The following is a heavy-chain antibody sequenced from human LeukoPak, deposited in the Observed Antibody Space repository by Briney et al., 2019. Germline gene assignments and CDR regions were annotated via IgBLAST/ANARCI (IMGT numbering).Heavy chain of an antibody. CDR2: ISGGGGHT. CDR1: RLTFSSYT. Sequence: QPGGSLRLSCAPSRLTFSSYTMSWVRQAPGKGREWVSAISGGGGHTFYADSVKGRFTISRDRSKNTLYQQMTSLRAEDTAVYYCAKENDFWSGSFDYWGQGTLVTVSS. CDR3: AKENDFWSGSFDY. V-gene: IGHV3-23*01. J-gene: IGHJ4*02. D-gene: IGHD3-3*01.